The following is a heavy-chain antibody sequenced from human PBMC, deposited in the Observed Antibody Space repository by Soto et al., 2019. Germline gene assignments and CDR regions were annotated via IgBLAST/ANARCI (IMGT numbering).Heavy chain of an antibody. CDR2: IIPIFGTA. Sequence: QVQLVQSGAEVKKPGSSVKVSCKASGGTVSSYAISWVRQAPGQGLDWMGGIIPIFGTANYAQKYQGRVTIPEDESTSTPHMELSSLRSEETAVYYCAREDIVVVPAAMTCYYCDMDVWGPGTTVPVSS. J-gene: IGHJ6*02. V-gene: IGHV1-69*01. CDR3: AREDIVVVPAAMTCYYCDMDV. CDR1: GGTVSSYA. D-gene: IGHD2-2*01.